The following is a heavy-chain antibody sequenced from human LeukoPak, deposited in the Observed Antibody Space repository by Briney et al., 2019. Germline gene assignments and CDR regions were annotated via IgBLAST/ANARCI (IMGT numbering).Heavy chain of an antibody. CDR1: GFSLSTFV. V-gene: IGHV3-30-3*01. CDR3: ARERDTGTYYYHDMDV. Sequence: GGSLRLSCAASGFSLSTFVMYWVRQAPGRGLEWVAVISYDGSKKYYVDSVKGRFTVSRDNSKNTLYLQMNSLRAEDTAVYYCARERDTGTYYYHDMDVWGQGTTVTVSS. D-gene: IGHD1-1*01. CDR2: ISYDGSKK. J-gene: IGHJ6*02.